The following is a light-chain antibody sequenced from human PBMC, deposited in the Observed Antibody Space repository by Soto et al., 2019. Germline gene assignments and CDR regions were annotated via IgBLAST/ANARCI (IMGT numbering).Light chain of an antibody. CDR2: KAS. J-gene: IGKJ1*01. V-gene: IGKV1-5*03. CDR3: QQYNSYSWT. Sequence: DIQMTQSPSPLSASVGDRVTITCRASQSISSWLAWYQQKPGKAPKLLIYKASSLESGVPSRFSGSGSGTEFTLTISSLQPDGFATYYCQQYNSYSWTFGQGTKVDIK. CDR1: QSISSW.